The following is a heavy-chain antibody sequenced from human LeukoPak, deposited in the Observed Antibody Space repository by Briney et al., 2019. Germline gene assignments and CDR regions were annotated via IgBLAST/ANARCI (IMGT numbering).Heavy chain of an antibody. CDR2: IGSGGYT. CDR1: GFTLSNYD. V-gene: IGHV3-23*01. CDR3: AKKLPGASYYFDF. D-gene: IGHD7-27*01. Sequence: GGSLRLSCIASGFTLSNYDMTWVRQTPGKGLEYVSSIGSGGYTFYAGSVKGCFSISRDISQNTVYLQMNSLRAEDTAMYFCAKKLPGASYYFDFWGQGTLVTVSS. J-gene: IGHJ4*02.